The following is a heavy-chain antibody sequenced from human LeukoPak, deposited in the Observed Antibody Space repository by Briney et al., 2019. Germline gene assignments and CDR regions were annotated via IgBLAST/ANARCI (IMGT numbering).Heavy chain of an antibody. CDR3: AKGYVKYYDFWSGYYLDY. CDR1: GFTVSSNS. D-gene: IGHD3-3*01. CDR2: ISGSGGST. V-gene: IGHV3-23*01. Sequence: PGGSLRLSCTVSGFTVSSNSMSWVRQAPGKGLEWVSAISGSGGSTYYADSVKGRFTISRDNSKNALYLQMNSLRAEDTAVYYCAKGYVKYYDFWSGYYLDYWGQGTLVTVSS. J-gene: IGHJ4*02.